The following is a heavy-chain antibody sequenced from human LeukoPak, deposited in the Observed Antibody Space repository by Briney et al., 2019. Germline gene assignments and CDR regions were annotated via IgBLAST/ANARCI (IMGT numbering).Heavy chain of an antibody. D-gene: IGHD6-19*01. J-gene: IGHJ6*02. V-gene: IGHV3-53*01. CDR2: IYSGGNT. Sequence: GGSLRLSCAASGFTVSSNYMSWVRQAPGKGLEWVSVIYSGGNTYYADSVKGRFTISRDNSKNALYLQMNSLRAEDTAVYYCARDSSGWYVGLYYGMDVWGQGTTVTVSS. CDR3: ARDSSGWYVGLYYGMDV. CDR1: GFTVSSNY.